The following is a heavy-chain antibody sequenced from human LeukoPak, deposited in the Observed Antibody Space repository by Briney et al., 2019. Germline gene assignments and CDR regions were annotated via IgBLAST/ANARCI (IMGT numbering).Heavy chain of an antibody. V-gene: IGHV3-23*01. CDR2: INDSGGST. D-gene: IGHD1-26*01. J-gene: IGHJ4*02. Sequence: PGGSLRLSCAASGFTFSSYAMGWVRQAPGKGLEWVSGINDSGGSTYYADSVKGRFTISRDNSKNTLSLQMNSLRADDTAIYYCARCIVAASGFGYWGQGTLVTVSS. CDR1: GFTFSSYA. CDR3: ARCIVAASGFGY.